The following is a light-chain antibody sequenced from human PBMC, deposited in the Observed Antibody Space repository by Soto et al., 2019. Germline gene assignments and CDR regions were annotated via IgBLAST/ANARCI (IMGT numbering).Light chain of an antibody. J-gene: IGKJ1*01. Sequence: EIVLTQSPATLSLSPGERATLSCRASQSVSGYLAWYQQKPGQAPRLLIYDASKRATGIPARFSGSGFGTDFTLTISSLEPEEFAVYYCQQRSKWRTFSQGTKGEIK. CDR2: DAS. V-gene: IGKV3-11*01. CDR1: QSVSGY. CDR3: QQRSKWRT.